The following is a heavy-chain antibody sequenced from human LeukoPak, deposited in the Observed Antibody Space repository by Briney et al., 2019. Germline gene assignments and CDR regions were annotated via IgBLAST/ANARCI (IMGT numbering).Heavy chain of an antibody. Sequence: SETLSLTCTVSGGSISSYYWSWIRQPPGKGLEWIGYIYYSGSTNHNPSLKSRVTISVDTSKNQFSLKLSSVTAADTAVYYCARDYSSSLDYWGQGTLVTVSS. CDR2: IYYSGST. J-gene: IGHJ4*02. V-gene: IGHV4-59*01. CDR3: ARDYSSSLDY. D-gene: IGHD6-13*01. CDR1: GGSISSYY.